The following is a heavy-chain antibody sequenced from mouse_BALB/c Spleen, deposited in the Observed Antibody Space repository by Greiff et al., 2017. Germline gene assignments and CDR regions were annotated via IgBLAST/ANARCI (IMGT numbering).Heavy chain of an antibody. CDR2: ISSGSSTI. CDR3: ARHAMDY. Sequence: EVQLQESGGGLVQPGGSRKLSCAASGFTFSSFGMHWVRQAPEKGLEWVAYISSGSSTIYYADTVKGRFTISRDNPKNTLFLQMTSLRSEDTAMYYCARHAMDYWGQGTSVTVSS. D-gene: IGHD6-1*01. J-gene: IGHJ4*01. V-gene: IGHV5-17*02. CDR1: GFTFSSFG.